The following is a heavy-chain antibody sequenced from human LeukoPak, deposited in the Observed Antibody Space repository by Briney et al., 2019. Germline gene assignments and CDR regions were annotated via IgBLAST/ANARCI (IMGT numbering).Heavy chain of an antibody. CDR2: ISSSSSYI. Sequence: GGSLRLSCAASGFTFSGYSMNWVRQAPGKGLEWVSSISSSSSYIYYADSVKGRFTISRDNAKNSLYLQMNSLRAEDTAVYYCARDWGDFPYYFDYWGQGTLVTVSS. V-gene: IGHV3-21*01. D-gene: IGHD2-21*01. CDR3: ARDWGDFPYYFDY. J-gene: IGHJ4*02. CDR1: GFTFSGYS.